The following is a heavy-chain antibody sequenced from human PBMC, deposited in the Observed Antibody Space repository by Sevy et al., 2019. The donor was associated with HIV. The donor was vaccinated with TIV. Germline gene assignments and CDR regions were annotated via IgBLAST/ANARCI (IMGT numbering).Heavy chain of an antibody. CDR1: GGSLITTNYY. CDR3: AAHEGVTISEARFDP. V-gene: IGHV4-39*01. D-gene: IGHD1-1*01. J-gene: IGHJ5*02. CDR2: IYYSGST. Sequence: SETLSLTCSVSGGSLITTNYYWAWLRQSPGKGLEWIASIYYSGSTYYNPSLKARVTVSVDTSRSQFSLILNSVTAADTSDYYCAAHEGVTISEARFDPWGQGTLVTVSS.